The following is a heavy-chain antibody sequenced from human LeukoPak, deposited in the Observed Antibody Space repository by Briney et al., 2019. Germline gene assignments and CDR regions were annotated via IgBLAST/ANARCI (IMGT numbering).Heavy chain of an antibody. V-gene: IGHV4-59*01. D-gene: IGHD6-19*01. CDR1: GGSIRSYY. CDR2: IYYSGST. J-gene: IGHJ4*02. CDR3: ARDLAAVAGRGHYFDY. Sequence: PSETLSLTCTFTGGSIRSYYWSWIRQPPGKGLEWIGYIYYSGSTNYNPSLKSRVTISVDTSKNQFSLKLSSVTAADTAVYYCARDLAAVAGRGHYFDYWGQGTLVTVPS.